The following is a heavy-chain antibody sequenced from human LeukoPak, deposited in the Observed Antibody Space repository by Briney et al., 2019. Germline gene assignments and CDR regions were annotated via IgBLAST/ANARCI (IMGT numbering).Heavy chain of an antibody. J-gene: IGHJ5*02. CDR1: GYVFSDSY. Sequence: ASLKVSCKASGYVFSDSYIHWVRQAPGHGLEWMGWINPNSGGTNYAQKFQGRVTITRDTSISTAYMELSRLRSDDTAVYYCAREFGWTQGFDPWGQGTLVTVSS. D-gene: IGHD3-16*01. V-gene: IGHV1-2*02. CDR3: AREFGWTQGFDP. CDR2: INPNSGGT.